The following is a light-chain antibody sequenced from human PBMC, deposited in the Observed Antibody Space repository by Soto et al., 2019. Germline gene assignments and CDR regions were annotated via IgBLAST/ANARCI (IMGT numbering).Light chain of an antibody. J-gene: IGLJ1*01. CDR1: RVGTES. Sequence: SYELTQPPSVSVPPGQTARITCGGGRVGTESVHWYQQKPGQAPVLVVYDDSNRPSGIPERFSGSNSANTATLTITRVAAGDEADYYCQLWDTISDRYVFGTGTKVTVL. CDR3: QLWDTISDRYV. CDR2: DDS. V-gene: IGLV3-21*02.